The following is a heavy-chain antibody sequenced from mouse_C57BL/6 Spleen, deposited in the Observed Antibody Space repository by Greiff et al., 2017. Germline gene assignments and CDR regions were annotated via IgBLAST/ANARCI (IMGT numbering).Heavy chain of an antibody. J-gene: IGHJ3*01. CDR3: ARYDYDKGFAY. CDR1: GYTFTSYW. D-gene: IGHD2-4*01. V-gene: IGHV1-53*01. Sequence: QVQLQQSGTELVKPGASVKLSCKASGYTFTSYWMHWVTQRPGQGLEWIGNINPSNGGTYYNEKFKSKATLTVDKSSSTAYMQLSSLTSEDAAVYYCARYDYDKGFAYWGQGTLVTVSA. CDR2: INPSNGGT.